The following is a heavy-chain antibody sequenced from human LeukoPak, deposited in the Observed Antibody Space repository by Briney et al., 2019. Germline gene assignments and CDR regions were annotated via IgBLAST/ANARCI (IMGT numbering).Heavy chain of an antibody. D-gene: IGHD6-19*01. Sequence: PGGSLRLSCAASGSNFDNFAMHWVRQAPGKGLEWVSLISWDGRNTYYADSVKGRFTISRDNRKDSLYLETNSLRAEDTALYYRAKSGVAGTYYYYYYMAVWGKGTTVTVSS. CDR2: ISWDGRNT. CDR1: GSNFDNFA. J-gene: IGHJ6*03. CDR3: AKSGVAGTYYYYYYMAV. V-gene: IGHV3-43D*03.